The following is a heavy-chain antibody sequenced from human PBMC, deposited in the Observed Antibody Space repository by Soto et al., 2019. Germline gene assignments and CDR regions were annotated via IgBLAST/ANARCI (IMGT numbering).Heavy chain of an antibody. CDR3: ARQQGGYSDFWRGYYGWFDA. CDR1: GYSFSNYW. D-gene: IGHD3-3*01. V-gene: IGHV5-51*01. Sequence: GESLKISCKGSGYSFSNYWIAWVRQTPGKGLEWMGIIYPGDSDTRYSPSFRGQVTMSVDKSTNNAYLQLSSLKASDTAMYYCARQQGGYSDFWRGYYGWFDAWGQGTLVTVSS. CDR2: IYPGDSDT. J-gene: IGHJ5*02.